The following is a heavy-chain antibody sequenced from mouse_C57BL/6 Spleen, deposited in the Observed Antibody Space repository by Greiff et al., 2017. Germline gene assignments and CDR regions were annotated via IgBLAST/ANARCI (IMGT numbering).Heavy chain of an antibody. Sequence: QVQLQQPGAELVMPGASVKLSCKASGYTFTSYWMHWVKQRPGQGLEWIGEIDPSDSYPNYNQKFKGKSTLTVDKSSSTAYMQLSSLTSEDSAVYYCAITTAAMDYWGQGTSVTVSS. CDR2: IDPSDSYP. CDR1: GYTFTSYW. CDR3: AITTAAMDY. D-gene: IGHD1-2*01. V-gene: IGHV1-69*01. J-gene: IGHJ4*01.